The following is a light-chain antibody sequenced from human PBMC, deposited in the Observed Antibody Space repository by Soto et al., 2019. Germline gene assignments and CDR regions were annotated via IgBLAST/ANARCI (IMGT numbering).Light chain of an antibody. J-gene: IGLJ3*02. CDR1: SSDVGGYND. CDR2: EVS. Sequence: QSVLTQPASVSGSPGQSSTISCTGTSSDVGGYNDVSWYQQHPGRAPKLMIYEVSNRPSGVSNRFSCSKSGNTAALTISGLQAEDEADFYCMSYTISNNLGVFGEGTKLTVI. CDR3: MSYTISNNLGV. V-gene: IGLV2-14*01.